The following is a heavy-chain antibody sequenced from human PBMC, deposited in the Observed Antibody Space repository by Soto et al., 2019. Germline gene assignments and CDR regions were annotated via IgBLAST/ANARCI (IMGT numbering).Heavy chain of an antibody. CDR2: MNPKSGQR. V-gene: IGHV1-8*01. J-gene: IGHJ5*02. Sequence: ASVKVSCKASGYIFSNFDINWVRQASGQGPELMAWMNPKSGQRNYTPRFQGRVTMTANTSISTAYMELSGLRSEDTAVYYCARDIGPALDWFGPWGQGTRGTVSS. CDR3: ARDIGPALDWFGP. D-gene: IGHD5-18*01. CDR1: GYIFSNFD.